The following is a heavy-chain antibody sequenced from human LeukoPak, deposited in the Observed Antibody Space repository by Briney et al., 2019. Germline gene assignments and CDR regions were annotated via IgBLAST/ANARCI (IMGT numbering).Heavy chain of an antibody. V-gene: IGHV3-11*01. D-gene: IGHD3-22*01. CDR2: ISSSGSTI. CDR3: ARSAYYDSSDTLTGTFDI. CDR1: GFTFSDYY. J-gene: IGHJ3*02. Sequence: GGSLRLSCAASGFTFSDYYMSWIRQAPGKGLEWVSYISSSGSTIYYADSVKGRFTISRDNANNSLYLQMNSLRAEDTAVYYCARSAYYDSSDTLTGTFDIWGQGTMVTVSS.